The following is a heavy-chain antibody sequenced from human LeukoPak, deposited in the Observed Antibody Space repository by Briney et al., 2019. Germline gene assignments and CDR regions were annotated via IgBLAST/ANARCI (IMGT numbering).Heavy chain of an antibody. D-gene: IGHD2-2*01. Sequence: GGSLRLSWAASGFTFSSYAMHWVRQAPGKGPEWVAVISYDGSNKYYADSVKGRFTISRGNSKNTLYLQMNSLRAEDTAVYYCARVKGGGYCSSTSCRGAFDIWGQGTMVTVSS. J-gene: IGHJ3*02. CDR2: ISYDGSNK. CDR3: ARVKGGGYCSSTSCRGAFDI. V-gene: IGHV3-30*04. CDR1: GFTFSSYA.